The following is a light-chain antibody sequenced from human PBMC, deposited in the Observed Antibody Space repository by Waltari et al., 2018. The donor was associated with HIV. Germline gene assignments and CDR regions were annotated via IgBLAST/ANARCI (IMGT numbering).Light chain of an antibody. CDR1: SADIGSNT. J-gene: IGLJ2*01. CDR3: AAWDDSMEGHV. Sequence: QSVLTQPPSASGTPGQTVTISCFGSSADIGSNTVYWYKQLPGTSAKLLIYSTYQRPAGVPDRVSASQSGTSAALAISGLQSEDEADYYCAAWDDSMEGHVFGGGTKLTIL. V-gene: IGLV1-44*01. CDR2: STY.